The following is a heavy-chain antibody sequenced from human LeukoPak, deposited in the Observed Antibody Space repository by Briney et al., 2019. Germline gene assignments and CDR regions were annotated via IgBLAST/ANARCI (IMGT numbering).Heavy chain of an antibody. CDR3: AKDYGSGSYYAFDY. CDR1: GFTFSSYA. D-gene: IGHD3-10*01. J-gene: IGHJ4*02. V-gene: IGHV3-23*01. CDR2: ISGSGGST. Sequence: GGSLRPSCAASGFTFSSYAMSWVRQAPGKGLGWVSAISGSGGSTYYADSVKGRFTISRDNSKNTLYLQMNSLRAEDTAVYYCAKDYGSGSYYAFDYWGQGTLVTVSS.